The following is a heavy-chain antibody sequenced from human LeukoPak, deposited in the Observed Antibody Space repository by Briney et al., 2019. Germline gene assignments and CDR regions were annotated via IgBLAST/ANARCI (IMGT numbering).Heavy chain of an antibody. D-gene: IGHD2-15*01. CDR1: GFTVSSDV. Sequence: GGSLRVSWAVSGFTVSSDVFTWLLQAPGKGLEWVSLLNSVGTTYYTDSVKGRFPISRDNSNNTLYLQMNSLRADDTALHYCARPYSWAFHVFGQG. J-gene: IGHJ6*02. CDR2: LNSVGTT. V-gene: IGHV3-66*04. CDR3: ARPYSWAFHV.